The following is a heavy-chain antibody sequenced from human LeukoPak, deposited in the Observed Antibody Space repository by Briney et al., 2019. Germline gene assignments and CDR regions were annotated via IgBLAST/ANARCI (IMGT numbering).Heavy chain of an antibody. J-gene: IGHJ5*02. D-gene: IGHD3-10*01. V-gene: IGHV3-23*01. Sequence: GGSLRLSCAASGFTFSSYAMSWVRQAPGKGLEWVSAISGSGGSTYYADSVKGRFTISRDNSRNTLYLQMNSLRAEDTAVYYCAKAFDLQAYYYGSGSYYKPSAFDPWGQGTLVTVSS. CDR3: AKAFDLQAYYYGSGSYYKPSAFDP. CDR2: ISGSGGST. CDR1: GFTFSSYA.